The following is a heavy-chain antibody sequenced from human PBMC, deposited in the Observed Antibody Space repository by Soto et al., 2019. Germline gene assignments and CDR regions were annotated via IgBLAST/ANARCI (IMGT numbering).Heavy chain of an antibody. J-gene: IGHJ4*02. CDR2: IFYSWSS. D-gene: IGHD5-18*01. CDR1: GGSISSGGYY. CDR3: ARDTGYSYGKIFDY. Sequence: TLSLTCTVSGGSISSGGYYWSWIRQHPGKGLEWIGYIFYSWSSYYNPSLKSRVTISVDTSKNQFSLKLNSVTAADTAVYYCARDTGYSYGKIFDYWGQGSLVTVS. V-gene: IGHV4-31*03.